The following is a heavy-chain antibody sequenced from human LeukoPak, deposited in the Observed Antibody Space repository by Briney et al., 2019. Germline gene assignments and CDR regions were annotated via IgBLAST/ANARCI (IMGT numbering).Heavy chain of an antibody. V-gene: IGHV4-38-2*02. CDR3: AREGYCSGGSCYSEVY. Sequence: SETLSLTCTVSGYSISSGYYWGWIRQPPGKGLEWIGSIYHSGSTYYNPSLKSRVTISVDTSKNQFSLKLSSVTAADTAVYYCAREGYCSGGSCYSEVYWGQGTLVTVSS. CDR2: IYHSGST. J-gene: IGHJ4*02. D-gene: IGHD2-15*01. CDR1: GYSISSGYY.